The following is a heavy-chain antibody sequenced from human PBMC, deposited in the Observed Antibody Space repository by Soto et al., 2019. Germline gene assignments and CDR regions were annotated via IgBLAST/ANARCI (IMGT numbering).Heavy chain of an antibody. CDR3: VNSTDSSPSDY. D-gene: IGHD5-18*01. CDR2: IYWNDDK. CDR1: GFSLSTFGMG. V-gene: IGHV2-5*01. Sequence: SGPTLVNPTQTLTLTCTLSGFSLSTFGMGVGWIRQPPGKALDWLALIYWNDDKRYSPSLNSRLTIAKDTSKNLVVLTMTNVDHVDEATYYCVNSTDSSPSDYWGQGTLVTVSS. J-gene: IGHJ4*02.